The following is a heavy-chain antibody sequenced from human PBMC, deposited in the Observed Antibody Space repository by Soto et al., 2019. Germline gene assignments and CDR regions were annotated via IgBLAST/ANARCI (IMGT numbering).Heavy chain of an antibody. V-gene: IGHV4-39*01. J-gene: IGHJ5*02. Sequence: SETLSLTCTVSGGSISSSSYYWGWIRQPPGKGLEWIGSIYYSGSTYYNPSLKSRVTISVDTSKNQFSLKLSSVTAADTAVYYCARRSWRGPGKEKNNWFDPWGQGTLVTVSS. CDR3: ARRSWRGPGKEKNNWFDP. CDR2: IYYSGST. CDR1: GGSISSSSYY. D-gene: IGHD1-26*01.